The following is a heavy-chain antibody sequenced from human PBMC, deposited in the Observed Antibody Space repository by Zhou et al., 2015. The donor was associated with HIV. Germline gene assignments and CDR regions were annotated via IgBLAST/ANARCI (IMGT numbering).Heavy chain of an antibody. CDR3: ARGRVATMEYYYYGMDV. CDR1: GGTFSSYA. Sequence: QVQLVQSGAEVKKPGASVKVSCKASGGTFSSYAISWVRQAPGQGLEWMGGIIPIFGTANYAQKFQGRVTVTADESTSTAYMELSSLRSEDTAVYYCARGRVATMEYYYYGMDVWGQGTTVTVSS. V-gene: IGHV1-69*01. J-gene: IGHJ6*02. CDR2: IIPIFGTA. D-gene: IGHD5-12*01.